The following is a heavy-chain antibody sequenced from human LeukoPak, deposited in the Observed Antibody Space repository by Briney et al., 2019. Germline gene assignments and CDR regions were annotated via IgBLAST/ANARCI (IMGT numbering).Heavy chain of an antibody. CDR3: AKGSSYYGSGSHFDY. Sequence: GGSLRLSCAASGFTFSSYAMSWVRQAPGKGLEWVSAISGSGGSTYYADSVKGRFTISRDNSKNTLYLQMNSLRAEDTAVYYCAKGSSYYGSGSHFDYWGQGTLVTVSS. V-gene: IGHV3-23*01. D-gene: IGHD3-10*01. CDR2: ISGSGGST. J-gene: IGHJ4*02. CDR1: GFTFSSYA.